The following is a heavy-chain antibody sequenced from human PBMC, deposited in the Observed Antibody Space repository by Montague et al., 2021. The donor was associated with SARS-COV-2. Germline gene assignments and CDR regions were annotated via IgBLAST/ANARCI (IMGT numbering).Heavy chain of an antibody. J-gene: IGHJ4*02. CDR2: ILHTEST. CDR3: ATGINYYDFLALQS. V-gene: IGHV4-4*02. CDR1: GGSIESGYW. D-gene: IGHD3/OR15-3a*01. Sequence: SETLSLTCTVSGGSIESGYWWCWVRQTPGKGLEWIGEILHTESTKFNPSLKTRVAMSVDKSRNQFSLKLTSLTAADTAVYYCATGINYYDFLALQSWGQGALVIVSS.